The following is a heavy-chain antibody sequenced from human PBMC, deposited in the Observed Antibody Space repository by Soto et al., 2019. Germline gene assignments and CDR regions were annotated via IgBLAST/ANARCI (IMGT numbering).Heavy chain of an antibody. CDR1: GYTFTSYY. CDR2: INPSGGST. Sequence: ASVKVSCKASGYTFTSYYMHWVRQAPGQGLEWMGIINPSGGSTSYAQKFQGRVTMTTDTSTSTAYMELSSLRYEDTAVYYCARERGESIAEAGKYFDYWGKGTLVTVSS. V-gene: IGHV1-46*01. J-gene: IGHJ4*02. D-gene: IGHD6-13*01. CDR3: ARERGESIAEAGKYFDY.